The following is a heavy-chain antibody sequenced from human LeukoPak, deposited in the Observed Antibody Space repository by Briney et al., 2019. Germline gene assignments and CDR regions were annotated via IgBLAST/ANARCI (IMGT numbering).Heavy chain of an antibody. V-gene: IGHV5-51*01. CDR2: IYPGDSDT. Sequence: GESLKISCKGSGYSFTSYYIGWGRQMPGKGLECMGIIYPGDSDTRYSPSFQGQVTISADKSISTAYLQWSSLKASDTAMYYCARHVSNWNYVDYWGQGTLVTVSS. CDR3: ARHVSNWNYVDY. D-gene: IGHD1-20*01. J-gene: IGHJ4*02. CDR1: GYSFTSYY.